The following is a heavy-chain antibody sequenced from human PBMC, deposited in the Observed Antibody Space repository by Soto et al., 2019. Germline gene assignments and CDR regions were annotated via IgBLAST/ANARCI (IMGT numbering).Heavy chain of an antibody. CDR2: IKSKTDGGTA. V-gene: IGHV3-15*01. CDR3: TTGLAAAGTNY. Sequence: GGSLRLSCAASGFTFNAAWMSWVRQAPGKGLEWVGRIKSKTDGGTADFAAPVKGRFTISRDDSKNTVYLQMNSLKIEDTAVYYCTTGLAAAGTNYWGQGTLVTVSS. J-gene: IGHJ4*02. CDR1: GFTFNAAW. D-gene: IGHD6-13*01.